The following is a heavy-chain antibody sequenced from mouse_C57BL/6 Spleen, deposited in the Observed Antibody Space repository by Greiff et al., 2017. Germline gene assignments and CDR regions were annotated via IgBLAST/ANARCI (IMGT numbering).Heavy chain of an antibody. Sequence: EVQLQQSGAELVRPGASVKLSCTASGSNIKDDYMHWVKQRPEQGLEWIGWIDPENGDTEYASKFQGKATITADTSSNTAYLQLSSLTSEDTAVYYCTTCGSSLAYWGQGTLVTVSA. D-gene: IGHD1-1*01. CDR1: GSNIKDDY. V-gene: IGHV14-4*01. CDR2: IDPENGDT. J-gene: IGHJ3*01. CDR3: TTCGSSLAY.